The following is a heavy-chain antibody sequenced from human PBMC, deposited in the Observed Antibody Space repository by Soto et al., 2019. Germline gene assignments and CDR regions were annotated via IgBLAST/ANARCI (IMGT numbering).Heavy chain of an antibody. Sequence: QITLKESGPTLVKPTQTLTLTCTFSGFSFTTYGVGVGWIRQAPGKAPEWLALIYWDDQKTFRSSLESRLTITTDTSKDPVVLTITNMDPVDTATYYCTKKGQYHDSSACGRDCYMDVWGKGTTVTVSS. V-gene: IGHV2-5*02. J-gene: IGHJ6*04. CDR2: IYWDDQK. D-gene: IGHD2-2*01. CDR3: TKKGQYHDSSACGRDCYMDV. CDR1: GFSFTTYGVG.